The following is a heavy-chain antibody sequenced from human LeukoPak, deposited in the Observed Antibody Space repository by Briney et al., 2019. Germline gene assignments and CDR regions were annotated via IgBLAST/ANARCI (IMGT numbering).Heavy chain of an antibody. CDR3: ARFSVAGTRGKYFQH. D-gene: IGHD6-19*01. CDR1: GFTFSSYS. Sequence: GGSLRLSCAASGFTFSSYSMNWVRQAPGKGLEWVSSISSSSSYIYYADSVKGRFTISRDNAKNSLYLQMNSLRAEDTAVYYCARFSVAGTRGKYFQHWGQGTLVTVSS. CDR2: ISSSSSYI. J-gene: IGHJ1*01. V-gene: IGHV3-21*01.